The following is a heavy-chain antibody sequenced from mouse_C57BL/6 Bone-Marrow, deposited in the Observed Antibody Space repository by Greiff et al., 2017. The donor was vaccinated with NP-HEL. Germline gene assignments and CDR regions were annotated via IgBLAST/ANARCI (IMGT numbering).Heavy chain of an antibody. D-gene: IGHD2-1*01. CDR3: ARVTVPYWYYDV. Sequence: VQLQQSGPELVKPGASVQMSCKASGYTFTDYNMHWVKQSHGKSLEWIGYINPNNGGTSYNQKFKGKATLTVNKSSSTAYMELRSLTSEDSAVYYDARVTVPYWYYDVWGTGTTVTVSS. CDR2: INPNNGGT. V-gene: IGHV1-22*01. J-gene: IGHJ1*03. CDR1: GYTFTDYN.